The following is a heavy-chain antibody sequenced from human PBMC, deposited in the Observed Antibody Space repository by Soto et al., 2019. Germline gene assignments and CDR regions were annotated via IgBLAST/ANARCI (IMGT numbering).Heavy chain of an antibody. Sequence: SGGSLRLSCAASGFTFDDYGMRWVRQAPGKGLECVSGINWNGGSTGYADSVKGRFTISRDNAKNSLYLQMNSLRAEDTAVYYCAKTWGQILFVRSGYYYGMDVRGQGTTVTGSS. CDR1: GFTFDDYG. CDR3: AKTWGQILFVRSGYYYGMDV. V-gene: IGHV3-20*04. J-gene: IGHJ6*02. CDR2: INWNGGST. D-gene: IGHD2-15*01.